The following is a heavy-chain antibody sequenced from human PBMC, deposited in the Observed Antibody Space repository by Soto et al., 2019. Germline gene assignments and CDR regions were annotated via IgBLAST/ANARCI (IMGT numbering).Heavy chain of an antibody. CDR2: IYHSGST. J-gene: IGHJ4*02. CDR1: GGSISSSNW. D-gene: IGHD6-13*01. V-gene: IGHV4-4*02. CDR3: ARAAMGGSSWPFDY. Sequence: QVQLQESGPGLVKPSGTLSLTCAVSGGSISSSNWWSWVRQPPGKGLEWIGEIYHSGSTNYNPSLKSRVPIEVDKAKHQFALKLSSVTAADTAVYYCARAAMGGSSWPFDYWGQGTLVTVSS.